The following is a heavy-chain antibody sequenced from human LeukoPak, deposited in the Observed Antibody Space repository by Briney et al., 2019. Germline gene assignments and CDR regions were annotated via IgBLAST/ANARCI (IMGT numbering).Heavy chain of an antibody. D-gene: IGHD3-22*01. Sequence: GESLKISCKASGYRFTNYWIAWVRQMPGKGLELMGSIYPGDSDIRYSPFFQGQVTISADKSFTTAYLQWRSLKASDTAIYYCARQGVYYSDSSAFYHWGQGTRVTVSS. J-gene: IGHJ4*02. CDR3: ARQGVYYSDSSAFYH. CDR2: IYPGDSDI. CDR1: GYRFTNYW. V-gene: IGHV5-51*01.